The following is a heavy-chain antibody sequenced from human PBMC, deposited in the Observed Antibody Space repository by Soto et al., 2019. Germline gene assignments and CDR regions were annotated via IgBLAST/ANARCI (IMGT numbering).Heavy chain of an antibody. V-gene: IGHV3-33*01. CDR3: AREAGYCSRTSCYRRAFDT. J-gene: IGHJ3*02. CDR1: GFTFSSYG. D-gene: IGHD2-2*01. CDR2: IWYDGSNK. Sequence: PGGSLRLSCAASGFTFSSYGMHWVRQAPGKGLEWVAVIWYDGSNKYYADSVKGRFTISRDNSKNTLYLQMNSLRAEDTAVYYCAREAGYCSRTSCYRRAFDTWGQGTTVTVSS.